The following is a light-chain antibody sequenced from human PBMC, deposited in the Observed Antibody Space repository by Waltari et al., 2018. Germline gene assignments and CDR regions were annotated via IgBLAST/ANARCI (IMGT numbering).Light chain of an antibody. CDR3: QQYYVWPPIT. J-gene: IGKJ4*01. Sequence: EIVLTQSPATLSLSPGDRATLSCRASQSVNNKLAWYQQKPGQAPRLLIYDASTRATGVPARFSGSGSGTDLTLIISSLQSEDAAVYFCQQYYVWPPITFGGGTKLEI. V-gene: IGKV3D-15*01. CDR1: QSVNNK. CDR2: DAS.